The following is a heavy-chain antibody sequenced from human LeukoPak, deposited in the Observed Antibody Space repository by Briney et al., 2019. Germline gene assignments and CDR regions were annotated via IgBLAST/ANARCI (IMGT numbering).Heavy chain of an antibody. J-gene: IGHJ5*02. D-gene: IGHD3-3*01. Sequence: PGGSLRLSCAASGFTFSSYAMHWVRQAPGKGLEWVSTINSNGGSTYYASSVKGRFTISRDNSRNTLYLRMSSLRAEDTAVYYCEPPLQFLESWGQGTMVIVSS. CDR1: GFTFSSYA. CDR2: INSNGGST. V-gene: IGHV3-23*01. CDR3: EPPLQFLES.